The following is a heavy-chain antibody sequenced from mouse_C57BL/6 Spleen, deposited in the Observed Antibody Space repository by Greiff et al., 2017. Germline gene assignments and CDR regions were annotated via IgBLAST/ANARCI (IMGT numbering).Heavy chain of an antibody. J-gene: IGHJ2*01. CDR3: ARKKGSSCYVGY. CDR1: GYTFTSYW. D-gene: IGHD3-2*02. Sequence: QVQLKQPGAELVKPGASVKLSCKASGYTFTSYWMQWVKQRPGQGLEWIGEIDPSDRYTNYNQKFKGKATLTVDTSSTPAYMQLSSLTSEDSAVYYCARKKGSSCYVGYWGQGTTLTVSS. CDR2: IDPSDRYT. V-gene: IGHV1-50*01.